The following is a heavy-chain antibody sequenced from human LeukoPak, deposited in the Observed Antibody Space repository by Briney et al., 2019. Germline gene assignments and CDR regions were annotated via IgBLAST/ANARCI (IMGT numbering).Heavy chain of an antibody. Sequence: SETLSLTCAVYGWSFSGYYWSWIRQPPGKGLEWIGEINHSGSTNYNPSLKSRVTISVDTSKNKFSLKLSSVTAADTAVYYCARNTPLLWFGELLYRGFDAFDIWGQGTMVTVSS. CDR3: ARNTPLLWFGELLYRGFDAFDI. V-gene: IGHV4-34*01. D-gene: IGHD3-10*01. CDR2: INHSGST. J-gene: IGHJ3*02. CDR1: GWSFSGYY.